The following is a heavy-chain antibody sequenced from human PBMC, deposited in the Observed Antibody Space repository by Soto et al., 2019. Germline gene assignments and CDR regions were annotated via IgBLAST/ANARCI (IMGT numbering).Heavy chain of an antibody. J-gene: IGHJ4*02. CDR2: IYYSGRT. V-gene: IGHV4-31*03. Sequence: QVQLQESGPGLVKPSQTLSLTCTVSGGSISSGGYFWSWVRQHPGKGLEWIGNIYYSGRTYYNPSLKRRVTISVDTSKNQFSLKLSSVTAADTAVYYCARFAREENPKVGSWYYFDYWGQGPRVTVSS. D-gene: IGHD6-13*01. CDR3: ARFAREENPKVGSWYYFDY. CDR1: GGSISSGGYF.